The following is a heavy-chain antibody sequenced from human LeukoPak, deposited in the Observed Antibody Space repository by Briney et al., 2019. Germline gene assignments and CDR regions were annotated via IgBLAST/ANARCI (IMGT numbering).Heavy chain of an antibody. D-gene: IGHD3-22*01. CDR1: GFTFSSYW. J-gene: IGHJ4*02. CDR2: IHSDGGRT. CDR3: AKDHDSSGYRIFDY. Sequence: GGSLRLSCAASGFTFSSYWMHWVRQAPGKGLVWVSRIHSDGGRTTYADAVKGRFTISRDNSKNRVYLQMNSLRAEDTAVYYCAKDHDSSGYRIFDYWGQGTLVTVSS. V-gene: IGHV3-74*01.